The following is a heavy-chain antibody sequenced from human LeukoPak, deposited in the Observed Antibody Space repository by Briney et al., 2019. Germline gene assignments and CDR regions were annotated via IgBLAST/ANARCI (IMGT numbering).Heavy chain of an antibody. Sequence: GGSLRLSCAASGFTFSSYAMSWVRQAPGKGLEWVSAICGSGGSTYHADAVKGRFTISRDNSKDTLYLQMNSLRAEDTAVYYCAKVRDTFGGVIARFDYWGQGTLVTVSS. CDR2: ICGSGGST. CDR1: GFTFSSYA. CDR3: AKVRDTFGGVIARFDY. V-gene: IGHV3-23*01. D-gene: IGHD3-16*02. J-gene: IGHJ4*02.